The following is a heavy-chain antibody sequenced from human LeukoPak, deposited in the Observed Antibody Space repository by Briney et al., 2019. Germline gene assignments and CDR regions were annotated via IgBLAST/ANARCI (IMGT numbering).Heavy chain of an antibody. CDR1: GFTFSSYA. D-gene: IGHD6-19*01. J-gene: IGHJ5*02. CDR3: ARGSVSIAVAGP. CDR2: ISYDGSNK. V-gene: IGHV3-30*04. Sequence: PGRSLRLSCAASGFTFSSYAMHWVRQAPGKGLEWVAVISYDGSNKYYADSVKGRFTISRDNSKNTLYLQMNSLRAEDTAVYYCARGSVSIAVAGPWGQGTLVAVSS.